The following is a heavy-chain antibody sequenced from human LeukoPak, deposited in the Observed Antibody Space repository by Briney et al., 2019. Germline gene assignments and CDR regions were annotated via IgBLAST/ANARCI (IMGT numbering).Heavy chain of an antibody. J-gene: IGHJ5*02. CDR2: IIPIFCRA. V-gene: IGHV1-69*05. D-gene: IGHD3-22*01. Sequence: ASVNVSRKASGGTFSSYAIRWVRQAPGQGLEWMGGIIPIFCRANYAHKFQGRVTINTDEYTSTDYMSLSSLRSEDTAVYYCARDWYYDGSGPNRVRLFDPGGEGTLVTVSS. CDR1: GGTFSSYA. CDR3: ARDWYYDGSGPNRVRLFDP.